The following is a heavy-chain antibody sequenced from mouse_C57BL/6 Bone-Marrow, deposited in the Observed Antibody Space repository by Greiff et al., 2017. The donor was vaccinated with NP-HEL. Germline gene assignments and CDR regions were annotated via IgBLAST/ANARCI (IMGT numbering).Heavy chain of an antibody. CDR2: INPNNGGT. CDR1: GYTFTDYN. Sequence: EVQVVESGPELVKPGASVKIPCKASGYTFTDYNMDWVKQSHGKSLEWIGDINPNNGGTIYNQKFKGKATLTVDKSSSTAYMELRSLTSEDTAVYYCARMGYYGSDFDYWGQGTTLTVSS. D-gene: IGHD1-1*01. V-gene: IGHV1-18*01. J-gene: IGHJ2*01. CDR3: ARMGYYGSDFDY.